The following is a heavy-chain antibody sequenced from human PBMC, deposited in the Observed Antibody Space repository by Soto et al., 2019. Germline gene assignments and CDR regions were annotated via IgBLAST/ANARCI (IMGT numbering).Heavy chain of an antibody. CDR1: GFTFSSYW. D-gene: IGHD3-22*01. Sequence: QAGGSLRLSCAASGFTFSSYWMHWVRQGPGKGLVWVSRINSDGSSTRYADSVKGRFTISRDNAKNTLSLQMNSLRAEDTAVYYCARDTYYYDSSGYDPFDYWGQGTLVTVSS. J-gene: IGHJ4*02. CDR2: INSDGSST. V-gene: IGHV3-74*01. CDR3: ARDTYYYDSSGYDPFDY.